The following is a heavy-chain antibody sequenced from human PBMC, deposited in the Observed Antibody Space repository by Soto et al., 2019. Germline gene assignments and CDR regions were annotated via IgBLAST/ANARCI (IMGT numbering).Heavy chain of an antibody. V-gene: IGHV3-33*01. J-gene: IGHJ1*01. CDR3: AGDPRVETTVMAVCQG. CDR2: IWYDGSNK. Sequence: QVQLVESGGGVVQPGRSLRLSCAGSGFSFSNYGMHWVRQAPGKGLEWVALIWYDGSNKYYADSVKGRFTISRDNSKNTLEQQIGRLRNEDTAGYYCAGDPRVETTVMAVCQGWGQGTLVTVSS. CDR1: GFSFSNYG. D-gene: IGHD4-17*01.